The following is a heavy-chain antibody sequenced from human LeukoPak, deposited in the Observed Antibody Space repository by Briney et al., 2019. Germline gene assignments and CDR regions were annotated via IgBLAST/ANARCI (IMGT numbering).Heavy chain of an antibody. Sequence: GGSLRLSCAASGFIFSDFDMHWVRQVTGKGLEWVSAIVTTGDTYYPGSVKGRFTISRENAKTSLYLQMNSLRAEDTAVYYCARATISVAYAFDIWGQGTMVTVSP. CDR3: ARATISVAYAFDI. CDR2: IVTTGDT. J-gene: IGHJ3*02. D-gene: IGHD6-19*01. V-gene: IGHV3-13*04. CDR1: GFIFSDFD.